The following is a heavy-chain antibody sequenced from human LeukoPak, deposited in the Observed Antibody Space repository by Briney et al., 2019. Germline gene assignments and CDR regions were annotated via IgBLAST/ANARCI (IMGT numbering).Heavy chain of an antibody. V-gene: IGHV3-48*03. J-gene: IGHJ6*04. Sequence: GGSLRLSCAASGFNFSSYDMHWVRQAPRKGLEWVSHISSSGSTIYYADSVKGRFTISRDNAKNSLYLQMNSLRDDDTAVYYCAELGITMIGGVWGKGTTVTISS. D-gene: IGHD3-10*02. CDR3: AELGITMIGGV. CDR1: GFNFSSYD. CDR2: ISSSGSTI.